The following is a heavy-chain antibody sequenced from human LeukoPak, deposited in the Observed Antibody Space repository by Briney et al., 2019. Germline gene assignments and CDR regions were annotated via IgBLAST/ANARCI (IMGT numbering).Heavy chain of an antibody. CDR2: MNPNIGNT. Sequence: GASVKVSCKASGYTFTSYAISWVRQAPGQGLEWMGWMNPNIGNTSYAQKFQGRVTMTRNTSISTAYMELSSLRSEDTAVYYCARGGGYYDSSGYYDFDYWGQGTLVTVSS. J-gene: IGHJ4*02. V-gene: IGHV1-8*01. D-gene: IGHD3-22*01. CDR3: ARGGGYYDSSGYYDFDY. CDR1: GYTFTSYA.